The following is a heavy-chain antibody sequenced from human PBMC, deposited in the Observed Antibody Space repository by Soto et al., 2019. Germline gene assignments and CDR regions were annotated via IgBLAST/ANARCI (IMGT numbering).Heavy chain of an antibody. J-gene: IGHJ4*02. V-gene: IGHV1-69*12. D-gene: IGHD4-17*01. CDR2: IIPIFGTA. CDR1: GGTFSSYA. Sequence: QVQLVQSGAEVKKPGSSVKVSCKASGGTFSSYAISWVRQAPGQGLEWMGGIIPIFGTANYAQKFQGRVTITADESTRTASMVLSSQTSEDPAVYYCAIALGYGDGDYWGQGTLVTVSS. CDR3: AIALGYGDGDY.